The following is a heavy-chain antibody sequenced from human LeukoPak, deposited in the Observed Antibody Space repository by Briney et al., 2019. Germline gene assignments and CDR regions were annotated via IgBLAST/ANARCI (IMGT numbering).Heavy chain of an antibody. CDR1: GFTFSSYG. CDR2: IKQDGTEK. J-gene: IGHJ4*02. CDR3: ASVACSAVTCFGFLFFDY. D-gene: IGHD2-15*01. V-gene: IGHV3-7*01. Sequence: GGSLRLSCAASGFTFSSYGMSWVRQAPGKGLEWVAHIKQDGTEKYYVDSVKGRFTISRDNAKNSLFLQMNSLRAEDTAVYYCASVACSAVTCFGFLFFDYWGQGTLVTVSS.